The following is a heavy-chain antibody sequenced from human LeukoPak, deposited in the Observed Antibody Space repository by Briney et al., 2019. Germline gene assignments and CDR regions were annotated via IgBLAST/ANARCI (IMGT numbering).Heavy chain of an antibody. D-gene: IGHD1-7*01. CDR3: VCDRGNFDSFDF. CDR1: GYPFTTYW. J-gene: IGHJ4*02. V-gene: IGHV5-51*01. CDR2: IYPGNSDT. Sequence: GESLKISCKGSGYPFTTYWIGWVRQMPGKGLEWMGLIYPGNSDTRYSPSFHGQVTISADTSISTAYLQWSSLKASDTAVYFCVCDRGNFDSFDFWGQGTLSPSLQ.